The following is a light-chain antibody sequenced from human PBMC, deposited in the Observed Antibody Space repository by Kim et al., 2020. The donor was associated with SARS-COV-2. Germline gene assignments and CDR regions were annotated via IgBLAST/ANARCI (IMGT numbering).Light chain of an antibody. CDR2: DSS. J-gene: IGKJ2*01. Sequence: LSPGERATLSCRASQSVSSYLLWYQQKPGQAPRLLIYDSSNRASGIPTRFSGSGSGTDFSLTISSLEPEDFAIYYCQQRSNWPYTFGQGTKLEI. V-gene: IGKV3-11*01. CDR3: QQRSNWPYT. CDR1: QSVSSY.